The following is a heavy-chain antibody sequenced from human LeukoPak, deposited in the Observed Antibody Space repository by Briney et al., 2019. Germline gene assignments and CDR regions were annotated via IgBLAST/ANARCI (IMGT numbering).Heavy chain of an antibody. J-gene: IGHJ6*03. Sequence: SETLSLTCTVSGGSISSYYGSWIRQPPGKGLEWIGYIYYSGSTNYNPSLNTRATISVDTSKHQFSLKLSSVTAADTAVYYCARALNRYYYYYYMDVWGKGTTVTVSS. CDR3: ARALNRYYYYYYMDV. V-gene: IGHV4-59*01. CDR2: IYYSGST. CDR1: GGSISSYY. D-gene: IGHD1-14*01.